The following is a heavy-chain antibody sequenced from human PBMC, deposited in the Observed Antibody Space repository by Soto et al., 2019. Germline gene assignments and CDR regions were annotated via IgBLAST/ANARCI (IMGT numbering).Heavy chain of an antibody. J-gene: IGHJ3*01. CDR2: ITGNSARI. CDR1: GFSISTYG. Sequence: GGSLRLSCAASGFSISTYGVTWVRQAPGKGLEWVSGITGNSARIYYADSVKGRFSISRDNSKNTLYLQMDTLRAEDTAVYYCAKNGDFDYDAFDVWGQGTVVTVSS. CDR3: AKNGDFDYDAFDV. V-gene: IGHV3-23*01. D-gene: IGHD3-16*01.